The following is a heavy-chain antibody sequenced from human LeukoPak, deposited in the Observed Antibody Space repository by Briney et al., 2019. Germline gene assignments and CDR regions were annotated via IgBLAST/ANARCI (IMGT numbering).Heavy chain of an antibody. V-gene: IGHV4-59*08. Sequence: SETLSLTCTVSGGSISSYYWSWIRQPPGKGLEWIGYIYYSGSTNCNPSLKSRVTISVDTSKNQFSLKLSSVTAADTAVYYCARHSGASIPALYWCQGTLVTVSS. D-gene: IGHD2-2*01. CDR2: IYYSGST. CDR3: ARHSGASIPALY. CDR1: GGSISSYY. J-gene: IGHJ4*02.